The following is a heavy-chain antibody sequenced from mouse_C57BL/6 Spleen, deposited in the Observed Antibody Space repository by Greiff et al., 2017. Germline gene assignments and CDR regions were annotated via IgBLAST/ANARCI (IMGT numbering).Heavy chain of an antibody. CDR3: TTEYGNYFDY. J-gene: IGHJ2*01. Sequence: EVKLQQSGAELVRPGASVKLSCTASGFNIKDYYMHWVKQRPEQGLEWIGRIDPEDGDTEYAPKFQGKATMTADTVSNTAYLQLSSLTSEDTAVYYCTTEYGNYFDYWGQGTTLTVSS. D-gene: IGHD2-10*02. V-gene: IGHV14-1*01. CDR2: IDPEDGDT. CDR1: GFNIKDYY.